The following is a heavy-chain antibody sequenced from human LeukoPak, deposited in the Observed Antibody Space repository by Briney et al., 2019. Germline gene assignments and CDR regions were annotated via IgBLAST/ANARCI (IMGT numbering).Heavy chain of an antibody. CDR2: ISAYNGNT. CDR3: ARDLLWFGEPRAPDY. D-gene: IGHD3-10*01. CDR1: GYTFTSYG. J-gene: IGHJ4*02. V-gene: IGHV1-18*01. Sequence: GASVKVSCKASGYTFTSYGISWVRQAPGQGLEWMGWISAYNGNTNYAQKLQGRVTMTTDTSTSTAYMGLRSLRSDDTAVYYCARDLLWFGEPRAPDYWGQGTLVTVSS.